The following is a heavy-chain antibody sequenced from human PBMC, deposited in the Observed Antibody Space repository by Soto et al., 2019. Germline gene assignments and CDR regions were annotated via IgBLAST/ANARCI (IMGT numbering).Heavy chain of an antibody. V-gene: IGHV3-23*01. J-gene: IGHJ4*02. CDR3: ARDLSVVFDY. CDR2: ITDSGAAS. Sequence: GGSLRLSCTASGFTFNKYAMSWVRQAPGKGSEWVSAITDSGAASHYADSVKGRFTVFRDNSKNTLYLQMNSLRADDTAVYYCARDLSVVFDYWGQGTLVTVSS. D-gene: IGHD2-15*01. CDR1: GFTFNKYA.